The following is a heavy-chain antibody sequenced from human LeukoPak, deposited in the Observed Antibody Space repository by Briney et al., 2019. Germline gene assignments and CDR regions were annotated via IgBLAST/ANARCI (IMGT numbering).Heavy chain of an antibody. Sequence: GGSLRLSCAASGFTFSTYDMSWVRQAPGKGLEWVSSISSTGGATHYADSVKGRFSISKDNSENTLYFQMNSLRAEDTAVYFCAKHRAARTAPDAFDIWGQGTTVTVS. CDR2: ISSTGGAT. V-gene: IGHV3-23*01. D-gene: IGHD6-25*01. J-gene: IGHJ3*02. CDR1: GFTFSTYD. CDR3: AKHRAARTAPDAFDI.